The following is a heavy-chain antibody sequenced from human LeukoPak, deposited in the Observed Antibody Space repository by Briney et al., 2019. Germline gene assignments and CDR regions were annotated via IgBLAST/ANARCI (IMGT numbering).Heavy chain of an antibody. CDR1: ELTVSSDY. CDR3: ARGGGAFCDNKCYRTFDY. CDR2: IYSGGTT. D-gene: IGHD2-21*01. Sequence: PGGSLRLSCVASELTVSSDYMSWVRQAPGQGLEWVSVIYSGGTTYYAASVKGRFTISRDNSKNTLYLQMNRLRAEDTAVYYCARGGGAFCDNKCYRTFDYWGQGTLVTVSS. V-gene: IGHV3-66*01. J-gene: IGHJ4*02.